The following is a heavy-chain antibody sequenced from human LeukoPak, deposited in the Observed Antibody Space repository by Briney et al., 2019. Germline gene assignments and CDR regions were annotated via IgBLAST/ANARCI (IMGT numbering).Heavy chain of an antibody. CDR1: GFTFGVYA. CDR2: MSYDEVKE. J-gene: IGHJ5*02. V-gene: IGHV3-30*04. D-gene: IGHD2-8*01. Sequence: PGGSLRLSCAASGFTFGVYAMHWVRQAPGKGLEWVAFMSYDEVKEFYADSVKGRFTISRDNSKNTLYLQLNSLTLDDTAVYYCVREGGVQPFSWGQGTLVTVSS. CDR3: VREGGVQPFS.